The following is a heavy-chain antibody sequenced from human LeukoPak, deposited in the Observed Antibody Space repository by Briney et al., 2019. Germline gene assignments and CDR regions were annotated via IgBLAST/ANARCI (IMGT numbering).Heavy chain of an antibody. D-gene: IGHD2-15*01. CDR2: IRSTANGYAT. J-gene: IGHJ3*02. V-gene: IGHV3-73*01. CDR1: GFTFSGSA. CDR3: ASDRIEVDAFDI. Sequence: GGSLRLSCAASGFTFSGSALHWVRQASGKGLEWVGRIRSTANGYATAYAASVKGRFTISRDHSKNTAYLQMDSLKTEDTAVYYCASDRIEVDAFDIWGQGTMVTVSS.